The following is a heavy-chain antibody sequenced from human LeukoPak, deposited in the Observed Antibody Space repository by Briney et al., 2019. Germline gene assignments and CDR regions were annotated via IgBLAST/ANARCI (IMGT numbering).Heavy chain of an antibody. CDR1: GFTFSNYG. J-gene: IGHJ6*02. V-gene: IGHV3-30*02. CDR2: IRYDATNK. CDR3: ARGYFGSVTYYNAEKHGMDV. Sequence: PGGSLRLSCAASGFTFSNYGMHWVRQAPGKGLEWVAFIRYDATNKYYADSVKGRFTISRDNSENTLYLQMNSLRVEDTAVYYCARGYFGSVTYYNAEKHGMDVWGQGTTVTVSS. D-gene: IGHD3-10*01.